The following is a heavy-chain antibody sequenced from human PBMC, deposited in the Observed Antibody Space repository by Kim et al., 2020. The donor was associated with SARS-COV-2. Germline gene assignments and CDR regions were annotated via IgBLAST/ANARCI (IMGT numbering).Heavy chain of an antibody. V-gene: IGHV1-3*01. D-gene: IGHD3-3*01. CDR2: INAGNGNT. CDR3: ARDQHYDFWSGFFFSD. Sequence: ASVKVSCKASGYTFTSYAMHWVRQAPGQRLEWMGWINAGNGNTKYSQKFQGRVTITRDTSASTAYMDLSSLRSEDTAVYYCARDQHYDFWSGFFFSDWGQGTLVTVSS. J-gene: IGHJ4*02. CDR1: GYTFTSYA.